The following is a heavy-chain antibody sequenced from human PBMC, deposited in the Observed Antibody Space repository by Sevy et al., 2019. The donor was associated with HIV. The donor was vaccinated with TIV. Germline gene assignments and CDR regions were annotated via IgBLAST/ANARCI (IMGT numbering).Heavy chain of an antibody. Sequence: ASVKVSCKASGYTFTSYGISWVRQAPGQGLEWMGWISAYNGNTNYAQKLQGRVTMTTDTSTGTAYMELRSLRSDDTAVYYCARLSRIVGATWGDAFDIWGQGTMVTVSS. CDR3: ARLSRIVGATWGDAFDI. CDR1: GYTFTSYG. D-gene: IGHD1-26*01. J-gene: IGHJ3*02. CDR2: ISAYNGNT. V-gene: IGHV1-18*04.